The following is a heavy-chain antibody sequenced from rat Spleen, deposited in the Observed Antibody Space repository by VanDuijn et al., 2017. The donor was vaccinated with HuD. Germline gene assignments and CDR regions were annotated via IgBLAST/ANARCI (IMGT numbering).Heavy chain of an antibody. V-gene: IGHV5-29*01. CDR3: TRQTEPKSSYIGFAY. Sequence: EVQLVESGGGLVQPGRSLKLSCAASGFTFSNYGMAWVRQAPTKGLEWIATSSYDGYSTYYRDSVKGRFTISRDNAKSTLYLQMDSLRSEDTASYYCTRQTEPKSSYIGFAYWGQGSLVTVSS. CDR1: GFTFSNYG. D-gene: IGHD1-2*01. J-gene: IGHJ3*01. CDR2: SSYDGYST.